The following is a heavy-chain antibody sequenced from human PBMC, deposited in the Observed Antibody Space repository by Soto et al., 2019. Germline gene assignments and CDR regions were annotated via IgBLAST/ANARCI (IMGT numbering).Heavy chain of an antibody. V-gene: IGHV3-23*01. CDR2: ISNSGGST. Sequence: GGSLRLSCAASGFTFSTYGMSWVRQAPGKGLEWVSAISNSGGSTSYTGSVRGRFTISRDNSKNTVYLQMNSLRADDTAVYFCVKGAQSNQYYFDFWGQGTLVTVSS. CDR1: GFTFSTYG. J-gene: IGHJ4*02. CDR3: VKGAQSNQYYFDF. D-gene: IGHD2-2*01.